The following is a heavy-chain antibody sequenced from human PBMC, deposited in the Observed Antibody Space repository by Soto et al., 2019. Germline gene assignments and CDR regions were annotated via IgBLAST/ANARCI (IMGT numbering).Heavy chain of an antibody. CDR2: ISSTGLYT. CDR1: GFSFTTYG. D-gene: IGHD3-22*01. J-gene: IGHJ5*02. CDR3: TKSWLFEKNWFDP. Sequence: VGSLRLSCAASGFSFTTYGMSWVRQAPGKGLEWVSDISSTGLYTYLADSVKGRFTISRDNSKNTLYLQMNSLRVDDTAVYFCTKSWLFEKNWFDPWGQGTLVTVSS. V-gene: IGHV3-23*01.